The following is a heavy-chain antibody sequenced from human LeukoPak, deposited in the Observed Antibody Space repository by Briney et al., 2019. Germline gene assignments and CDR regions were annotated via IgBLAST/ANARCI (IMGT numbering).Heavy chain of an antibody. V-gene: IGHV3-23*01. CDR1: GFTFSTYA. Sequence: GGSLRLSCAASGFTFSTYAMSWVRQAPGKGLESVSVINGRGGATAYAGSVRGRFSISRDNSKSTLYLHMSSLRAEDTAMYFCAKDKTVDTTMIIGHWGQGTLVTVSS. CDR3: AKDKTVDTTMIIGH. J-gene: IGHJ4*02. D-gene: IGHD5-18*01. CDR2: INGRGGAT.